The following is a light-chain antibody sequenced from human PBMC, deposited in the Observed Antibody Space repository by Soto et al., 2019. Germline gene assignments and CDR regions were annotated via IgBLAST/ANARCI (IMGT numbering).Light chain of an antibody. CDR3: QQAYSFPLT. Sequence: DIQMIQSPSSVYASVLDRVTVACLSSQAIAGWLAWYQQTPGKAPSLLIYGTSTLQSGVPSRFRGSGSGTDFTLTINSLQPEEFATHYCQQAYSFPLTFGGGTKV. V-gene: IGKV1D-12*01. J-gene: IGKJ4*01. CDR2: GTS. CDR1: QAIAGW.